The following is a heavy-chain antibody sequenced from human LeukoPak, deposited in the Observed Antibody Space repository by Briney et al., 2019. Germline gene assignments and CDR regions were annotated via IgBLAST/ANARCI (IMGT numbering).Heavy chain of an antibody. D-gene: IGHD3-10*01. Sequence: GGSLRLSSAASGFTFSNAWMSWVRQAPGTGLEWVGRIKSKTDGGTTDYAAPVKGRFTISRDDSKNTLYLQMNSLKTEDTAVYYCTTVGDYYYGMDVWGQGTTVTVSS. CDR2: IKSKTDGGTT. CDR1: GFTFSNAW. J-gene: IGHJ6*02. CDR3: TTVGDYYYGMDV. V-gene: IGHV3-15*01.